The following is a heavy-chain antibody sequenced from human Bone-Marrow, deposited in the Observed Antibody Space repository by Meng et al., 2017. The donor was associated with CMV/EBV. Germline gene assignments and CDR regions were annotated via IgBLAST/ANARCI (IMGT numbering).Heavy chain of an antibody. CDR3: ARENRPYWYFDL. CDR1: GYSISSGYY. J-gene: IGHJ2*01. CDR2: IYHSGST. V-gene: IGHV4-38-2*02. Sequence: SETLSLTCTVSGYSISSGYYWGWIRQPPGKGLEWIGSIYHSGSTYYNPSLKSRVTISVDTSKNQFSLKLSSVTAADTAVYYCARENRPYWYFDLWGRGTLVTVSS. D-gene: IGHD1-14*01.